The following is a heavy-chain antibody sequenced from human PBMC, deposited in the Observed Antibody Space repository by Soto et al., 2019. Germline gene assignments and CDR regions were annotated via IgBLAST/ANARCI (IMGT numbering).Heavy chain of an antibody. CDR1: GFTFSGSA. CDR3: TRLEYSSSSPRAD. CDR2: IRSKANSYAT. J-gene: IGHJ4*02. D-gene: IGHD6-6*01. Sequence: XGSLRLTCAASGFTFSGSAMHWVRQASGKGLEWVGRIRSKANSYATAYAASVKGRFTISRDDSKNTAYLQMNSLKTEDTAVYYCTRLEYSSSSPRADWGQGTLVTVSS. V-gene: IGHV3-73*01.